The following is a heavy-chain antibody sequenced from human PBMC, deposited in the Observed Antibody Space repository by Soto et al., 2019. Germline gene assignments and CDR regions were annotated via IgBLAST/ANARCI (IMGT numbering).Heavy chain of an antibody. CDR3: ARFRHPGGLQTPRNVIAVKNWFDP. CDR2: MNPNSGNT. CDR1: GYTFTSYD. Sequence: ASVKVSCKASGYTFTSYDINWVRQATGQGLEWMGWMNPNSGNTGYAQKFQGRVTMTRNTSISTAYMELSSLRSEDTAVYYCARFRHPGGLQTPRNVIAVKNWFDPWGQGTLVTVSS. V-gene: IGHV1-8*01. D-gene: IGHD6-19*01. J-gene: IGHJ5*02.